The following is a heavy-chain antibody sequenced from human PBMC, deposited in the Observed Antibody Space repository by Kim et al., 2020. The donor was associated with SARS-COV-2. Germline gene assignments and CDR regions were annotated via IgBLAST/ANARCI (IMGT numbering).Heavy chain of an antibody. Sequence: SETLSLTCAVYGGSFSGYYWSWIRQPPGKGLEWIGEINHSGSTNYNPSLKSRVTISVDTSKNQFSLKLSSVTAADTAVYYCARRIAAAGTFLDPWGQGTLVTVSS. CDR1: GGSFSGYY. CDR2: INHSGST. D-gene: IGHD6-13*01. V-gene: IGHV4-34*01. CDR3: ARRIAAAGTFLDP. J-gene: IGHJ5*02.